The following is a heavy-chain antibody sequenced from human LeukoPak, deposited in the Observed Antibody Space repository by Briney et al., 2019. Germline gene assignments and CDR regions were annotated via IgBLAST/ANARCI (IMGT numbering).Heavy chain of an antibody. CDR3: ARTIVVVVAANINWFDP. J-gene: IGHJ5*02. Sequence: SVKVSCKASGGTFSSYAISWVRQAPGQGLEWMGGIIPIFGTANHAQKFQGRVTITADESTSTAYMELSSLRSEDTAVYYCARTIVVVVAANINWFDPWGQGTLVTVSS. D-gene: IGHD2-15*01. V-gene: IGHV1-69*13. CDR2: IIPIFGTA. CDR1: GGTFSSYA.